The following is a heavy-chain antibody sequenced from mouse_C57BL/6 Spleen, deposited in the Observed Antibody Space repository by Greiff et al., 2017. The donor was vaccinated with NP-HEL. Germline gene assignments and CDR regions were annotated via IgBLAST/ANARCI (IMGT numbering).Heavy chain of an antibody. J-gene: IGHJ3*01. D-gene: IGHD2-4*01. V-gene: IGHV1-7*01. Sequence: VQRVESGAELAKPGASVKLSCKASGYTFTSYWMHWVKQRPGQGLEWIGYINPSSGYTKYNQKFKDKATLTADKSSSTAYMQLSSLTYEDSAVYYCARAPYDYDGAWFAYWGQGTLVTVSA. CDR3: ARAPYDYDGAWFAY. CDR1: GYTFTSYW. CDR2: INPSSGYT.